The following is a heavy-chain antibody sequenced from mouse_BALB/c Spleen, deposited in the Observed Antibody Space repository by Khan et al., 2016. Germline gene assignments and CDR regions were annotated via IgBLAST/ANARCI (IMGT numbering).Heavy chain of an antibody. CDR1: GFNIKDTY. J-gene: IGHJ2*01. Sequence: EVQLQESGAELVKPGASVKLSCTASGFNIKDTYMHWVKQRPEQGLERIGRIDPANGNTKYDPKFQGKATITADTSSNTAYLQLSSLTSEDTAVYYCAMWLRRGFDYWGQGTTLTVS. CDR3: AMWLRRGFDY. V-gene: IGHV14-3*02. CDR2: IDPANGNT. D-gene: IGHD2-2*01.